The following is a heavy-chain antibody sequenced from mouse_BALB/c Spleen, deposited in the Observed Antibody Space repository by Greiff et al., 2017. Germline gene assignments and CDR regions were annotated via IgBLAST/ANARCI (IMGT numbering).Heavy chain of an antibody. CDR2: ISSGGGST. CDR1: GFAFSSYD. J-gene: IGHJ3*01. CDR3: ARPSYGNYFAY. D-gene: IGHD2-1*01. V-gene: IGHV5-12-1*01. Sequence: EVKLVESGGGLVKPGGSLKLSCAASGFAFSSYDMSWVRQTPEKGLEWVAYISSGGGSTYYPDTVKGRFTISRDNAKNTLYLQMSSLKSEDTAMYYCARPSYGNYFAYWGQGTLVTVSA.